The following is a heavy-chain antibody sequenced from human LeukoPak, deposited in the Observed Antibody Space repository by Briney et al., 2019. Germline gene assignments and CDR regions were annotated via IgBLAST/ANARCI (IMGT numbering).Heavy chain of an antibody. V-gene: IGHV4-34*01. CDR2: INHSGST. D-gene: IGHD3-22*01. Sequence: PSETLSLTCAVYGGSFSGYYWSWIRQPPGKGLEWIGEINHSGSTNYNPSLKSRVTISVDTSKNQFSLKLSSVTAADTAVYYCARVGITMIADYWGQGTLVTVSS. CDR3: ARVGITMIADY. CDR1: GGSFSGYY. J-gene: IGHJ4*02.